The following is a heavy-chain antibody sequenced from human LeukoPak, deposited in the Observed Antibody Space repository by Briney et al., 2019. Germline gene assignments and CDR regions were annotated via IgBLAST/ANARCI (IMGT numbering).Heavy chain of an antibody. J-gene: IGHJ6*02. Sequence: ASVKVSCKASGYTFTSYGISWVRQAPGQGLEWMGWISAYNGNTNYAQKLQGRVTVTTDTSTSTAYMELRSLRSDDTAVYYCARDRSCSSTSCSYYYYYGMDVWGQGTTVTVSS. D-gene: IGHD2-2*01. CDR1: GYTFTSYG. V-gene: IGHV1-18*01. CDR3: ARDRSCSSTSCSYYYYYGMDV. CDR2: ISAYNGNT.